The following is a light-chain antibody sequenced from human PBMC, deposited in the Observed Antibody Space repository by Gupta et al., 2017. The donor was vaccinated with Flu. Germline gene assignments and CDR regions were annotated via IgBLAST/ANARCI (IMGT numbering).Light chain of an antibody. CDR3: QVWEGGSDDPAI. CDR2: DDS. V-gene: IGLV3-21*02. Sequence: SYVLTQPPSGSVAPGQTARITCGGNSIGTKSVHWYQQKPGQAPILVVYDDSDRPSGIPERFSGSNSGNTATLTISGVEAGEEADYYCQVWEGGSDDPAIFGGGTKLSVL. J-gene: IGLJ2*01. CDR1: SIGTKS.